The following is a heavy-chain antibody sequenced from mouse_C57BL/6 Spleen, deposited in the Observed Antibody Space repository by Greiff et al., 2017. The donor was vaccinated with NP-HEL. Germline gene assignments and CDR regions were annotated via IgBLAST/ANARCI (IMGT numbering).Heavy chain of an antibody. J-gene: IGHJ2*01. CDR2: IYPGSGNT. V-gene: IGHV1-76*01. CDR1: GYTFTDYY. CDR3: ARSGTDLFDY. Sequence: VMLVESGAELVRPGASVKLSCKASGYTFTDYYINWVKQRPGQGLEWIARIYPGSGNTYYNEKFKGKATLTAEKSSSTAYMQLSSLTSEDSAVYFCARSGTDLFDYWGQGTTLTVSS. D-gene: IGHD4-1*01.